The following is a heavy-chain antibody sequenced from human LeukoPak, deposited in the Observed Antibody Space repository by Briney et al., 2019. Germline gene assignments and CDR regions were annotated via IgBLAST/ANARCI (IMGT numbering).Heavy chain of an antibody. V-gene: IGHV1-2*02. CDR1: GYTFTGYY. J-gene: IGHJ6*04. CDR3: ASPGNYGSGRTRRIYGMDV. Sequence: ASVKVSCKASGYTFTGYYMHWVRQAPGQGLEWMGWINPNSGGTNYAQKFQGRVTMTRDTSISTAYMELSRLRSDDTAVYYCASPGNYGSGRTRRIYGMDVWGKGTTVT. CDR2: INPNSGGT. D-gene: IGHD3-10*01.